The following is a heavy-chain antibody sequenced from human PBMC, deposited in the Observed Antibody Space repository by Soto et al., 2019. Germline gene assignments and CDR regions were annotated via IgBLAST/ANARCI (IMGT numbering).Heavy chain of an antibody. CDR1: GASINSRDYF. D-gene: IGHD2-2*01. CDR3: AREATSGESFSYFFDF. Sequence: SETLSLTCAVSGASINSRDYFWGWIRQVPGKGPEWIGTITSRGSTFDNPSLKSRVTMSLDTSKNQFSLRLTSLTDTDTAVYFCAREATSGESFSYFFDFWGPGAPVTVSS. J-gene: IGHJ4*02. V-gene: IGHV4-39*02. CDR2: ITSRGST.